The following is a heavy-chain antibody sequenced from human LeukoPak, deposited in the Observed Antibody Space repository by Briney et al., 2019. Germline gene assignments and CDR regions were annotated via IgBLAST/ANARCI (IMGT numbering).Heavy chain of an antibody. CDR1: GYTFTSYG. Sequence: ASVKVSCKASGYTFTSYGISWVRQAPGQGLEWMGWISAYNGNTNYAQRLQGRVTMTTDTSTSTAYMGLRSLRSDDTAVCYCARDPYGSGSYYNSLFEYWGQGTLVTVSS. CDR2: ISAYNGNT. V-gene: IGHV1-18*04. CDR3: ARDPYGSGSYYNSLFEY. D-gene: IGHD3-10*01. J-gene: IGHJ4*02.